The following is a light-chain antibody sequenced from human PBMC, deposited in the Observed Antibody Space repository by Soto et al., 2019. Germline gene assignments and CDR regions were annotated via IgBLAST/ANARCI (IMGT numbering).Light chain of an antibody. Sequence: EIVMTQSPATLSGSPGGRATLSCRASQSVSRNLAWYQQRPGQAPRLLVYGASTRATGIPARFSGSGSATEFTLTIAGLQSEDFAVYFCQQYNDWPLFTFGPGTRVDL. V-gene: IGKV3-15*01. CDR1: QSVSRN. CDR2: GAS. CDR3: QQYNDWPLFT. J-gene: IGKJ3*01.